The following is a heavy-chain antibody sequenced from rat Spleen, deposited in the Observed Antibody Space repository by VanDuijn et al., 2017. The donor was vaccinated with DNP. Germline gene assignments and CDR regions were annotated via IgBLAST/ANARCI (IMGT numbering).Heavy chain of an antibody. D-gene: IGHD1-2*01. CDR2: ISTNGGNS. V-gene: IGHV5S13*01. Sequence: EVQLVESGGDLVQPGRSLKLSCAASGFTFNDYNMAWVRQAPKKGLEWVASISTNGGNSYYRDSVKGRFTISRDNAKNTQYLQMDSLRSEDTATYYCARTYSNYGNWFPYWGQGVMVIVSS. CDR3: ARTYSNYGNWFPY. J-gene: IGHJ2*01. CDR1: GFTFNDYN.